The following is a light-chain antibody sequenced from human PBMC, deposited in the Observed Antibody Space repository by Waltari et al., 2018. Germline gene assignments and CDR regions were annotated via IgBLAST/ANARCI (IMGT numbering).Light chain of an antibody. Sequence: DIVMTQSPLSLPVTPGESASISCRSSQSLLHSNGYNYLDWYLQKPGQSPQLLIYLGSNRASGVPDRFSGSGSGTDFTLKISRVEAEDVGVYYCMQALQTPKTCGQGTKVEIK. CDR1: QSLLHSNGYNY. V-gene: IGKV2-28*01. J-gene: IGKJ1*01. CDR2: LGS. CDR3: MQALQTPKT.